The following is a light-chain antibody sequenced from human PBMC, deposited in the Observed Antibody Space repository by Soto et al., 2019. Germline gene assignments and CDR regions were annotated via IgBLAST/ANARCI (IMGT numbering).Light chain of an antibody. Sequence: EIVLTQSPGTLSLSPGERATLSCRASQSVSSSYLAWYQQKPGQAHRLLIYGASSRATGIQDRFSGSGSGTDFTLTIRRLEPEDFAVYYCQQYGSSYGTFGQGTKVDI. CDR3: QQYGSSYGT. V-gene: IGKV3-20*01. J-gene: IGKJ1*01. CDR2: GAS. CDR1: QSVSSSY.